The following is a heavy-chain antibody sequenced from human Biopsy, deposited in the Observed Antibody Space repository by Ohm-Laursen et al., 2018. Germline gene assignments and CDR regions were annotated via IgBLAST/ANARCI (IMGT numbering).Heavy chain of an antibody. V-gene: IGHV1-8*01. CDR1: GYTFTSHD. J-gene: IGHJ4*02. D-gene: IGHD1-26*01. Sequence: ASAKVSCRASGYTFTSHDINWVRQATGQGLEWMGWMSPNTGNTVYAQRFQDRVTMTSDTSTGTAYMELTSLTSDDTAVYFCARWETTLGRSLDSWGQGTLVAVSS. CDR3: ARWETTLGRSLDS. CDR2: MSPNTGNT.